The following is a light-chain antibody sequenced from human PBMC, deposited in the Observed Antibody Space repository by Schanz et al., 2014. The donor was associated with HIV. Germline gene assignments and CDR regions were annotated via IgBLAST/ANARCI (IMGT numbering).Light chain of an antibody. CDR3: AGWDDSLKVWV. V-gene: IGLV1-44*01. CDR2: SSY. CDR1: SSDFKANA. J-gene: IGLJ3*02. Sequence: QLVLTQAPSASGTPGQRVTISCSGSSSDFKANAVLWYQQLPGAAPKLLIHSSYHRPSGVPDRFSGSGSDTSASLAISGLQSEDEADYYCAGWDDSLKVWVFGGGTKLTVL.